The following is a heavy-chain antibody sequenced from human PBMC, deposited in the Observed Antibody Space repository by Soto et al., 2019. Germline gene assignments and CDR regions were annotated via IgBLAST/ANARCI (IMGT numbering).Heavy chain of an antibody. CDR3: AMVDVYVTPSPQDV. CDR2: INAYNGNT. V-gene: IGHV1-18*01. CDR1: GYRFTSYG. D-gene: IGHD3-16*01. J-gene: IGHJ6*02. Sequence: QVQLVQSGAEVKNPGASVKVSRKASGYRFTSYGIGWVRQAPGQGLEWMGWINAYNGNTNYAQNLQGRVTLTTDTSTSTAYMELRSLRSNDTAVYYCAMVDVYVTPSPQDVWGQGTTVTVSS.